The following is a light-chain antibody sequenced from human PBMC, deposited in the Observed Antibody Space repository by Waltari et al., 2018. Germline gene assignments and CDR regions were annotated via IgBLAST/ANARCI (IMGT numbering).Light chain of an antibody. J-gene: IGLJ2*01. CDR1: SSDVGGYKY. CDR2: DVS. Sequence: QSALHQAASVSGSPGQSITISCTGSSSDVGGYKYVSWYQQHPGKAPNLIIYDVSNRPSGVSNRFSCSKSGNTASLTISGLQAEDEADYYCSSYISSSTLELFGGGTSLTVL. V-gene: IGLV2-14*03. CDR3: SSYISSSTLEL.